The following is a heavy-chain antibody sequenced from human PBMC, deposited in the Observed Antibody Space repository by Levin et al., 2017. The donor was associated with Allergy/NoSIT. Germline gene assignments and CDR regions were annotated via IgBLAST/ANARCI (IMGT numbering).Heavy chain of an antibody. D-gene: IGHD3-9*01. V-gene: IGHV4-39*01. J-gene: IGHJ4*02. CDR3: EGQCYDILTCYYNFDY. Sequence: TPSETLSLTCTVSGGSISSSISYWGWIRQAPGKGLEWIGSIYNSGSTYYNPSLKSRVTTSVDTSKNQFSLKLSSVTAAYTTVYYFEGQCYDILTCYYNFDYWGQGTLVTVSS. CDR1: GGSISSSISY. CDR2: IYNSGST.